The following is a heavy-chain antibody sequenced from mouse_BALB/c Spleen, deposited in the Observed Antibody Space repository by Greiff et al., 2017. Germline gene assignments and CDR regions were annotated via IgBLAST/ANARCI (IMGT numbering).Heavy chain of an antibody. D-gene: IGHD2-10*02. CDR1: GYSITSGYY. J-gene: IGHJ2*01. V-gene: IGHV3-6*02. CDR3: ARERYGNYDY. CDR2: ISYDGSN. Sequence: VQLQQSGPGLVKPSQSLSLTCSVTGYSITSGYYWNWIRQFPGNKLEWMGYISYDGSNNYNPSLKNRISITRDTSKNQFFLKLNSVTTEDTATYYCARERYGNYDYWGQGTTLTVSS.